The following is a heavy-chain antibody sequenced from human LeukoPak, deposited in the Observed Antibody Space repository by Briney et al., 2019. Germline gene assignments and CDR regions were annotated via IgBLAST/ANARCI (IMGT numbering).Heavy chain of an antibody. CDR3: AKSKEPYYYDSSGSDY. D-gene: IGHD3-22*01. CDR2: IRGSGGST. J-gene: IGHJ4*02. CDR1: GFTFSSYA. V-gene: IGHV3-23*01. Sequence: PGGSLRLSCAASGFTFSSYAMSWVRQAPGKGLEWVSAIRGSGGSTYYADSVKGRFTISRDNSKNTLYLQMNSLRAEDTAVYYCAKSKEPYYYDSSGSDYWGQGTLVTVSS.